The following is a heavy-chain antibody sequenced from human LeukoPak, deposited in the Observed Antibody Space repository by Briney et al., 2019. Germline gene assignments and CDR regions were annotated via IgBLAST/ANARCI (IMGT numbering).Heavy chain of an antibody. CDR3: TPSHYGSADHMSVGMDV. V-gene: IGHV3-30*04. D-gene: IGHD3-10*01. J-gene: IGHJ6*02. CDR1: GFTFSSYA. CDR2: ISYDGNKK. Sequence: QSGGSLRLSCAASGFTFSSYAMHWVRQAPGKGLEWVAVISYDGNKKYYVDSVKGRFTISRDNSKNTLYLQMNSLRAEDTAVYYCTPSHYGSADHMSVGMDVWGQGTTVIVSS.